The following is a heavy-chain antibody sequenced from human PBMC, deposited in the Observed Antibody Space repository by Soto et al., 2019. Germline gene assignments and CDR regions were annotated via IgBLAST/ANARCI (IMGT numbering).Heavy chain of an antibody. CDR1: GGSISSSSSY. CDR3: ATRGEGYSYGSTYYYYGMDV. Sequence: GGSISSSSSYWGWIRQPPGKGLEWIGSIYYSGSTYYNPSLKSRVTISVDTSKNQFSLKLSSVTAADTAVYYCATRGEGYSYGSTYYYYGMDVWGQGTTVTVSS. J-gene: IGHJ6*02. CDR2: IYYSGST. V-gene: IGHV4-39*01. D-gene: IGHD5-18*01.